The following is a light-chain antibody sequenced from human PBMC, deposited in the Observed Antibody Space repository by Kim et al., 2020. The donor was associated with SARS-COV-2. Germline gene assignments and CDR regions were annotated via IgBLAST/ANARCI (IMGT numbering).Light chain of an antibody. CDR2: SVS. Sequence: QSSTISCNGTSSDVGGYNYVSWYQQHPGKAPKLMIYSVSHRPSGVSNRFSGSKSGHTASLTISGLQAEDEADYYCSSYTSSSTVVFGGGTQLTVL. V-gene: IGLV2-14*03. CDR1: SSDVGGYNY. J-gene: IGLJ2*01. CDR3: SSYTSSSTVV.